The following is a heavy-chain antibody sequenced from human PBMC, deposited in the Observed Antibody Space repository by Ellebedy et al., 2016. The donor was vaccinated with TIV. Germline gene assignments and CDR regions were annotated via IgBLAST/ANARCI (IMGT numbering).Heavy chain of an antibody. V-gene: IGHV1-3*02. CDR3: ARTVGYSSTNRRFNWFNP. CDR2: SNAGNGNT. CDR1: GYTFTSYA. Sequence: ASVKVSXXASGYTFTSYAMHWVRQAPGQRLEWMGWSNAGNGNTKYSQEFQGRVTITRDTSASTAYMELSSLRSEDTAVYYCARTVGYSSTNRRFNWFNPWGQGTLVTVSS. J-gene: IGHJ5*02. D-gene: IGHD6-13*01.